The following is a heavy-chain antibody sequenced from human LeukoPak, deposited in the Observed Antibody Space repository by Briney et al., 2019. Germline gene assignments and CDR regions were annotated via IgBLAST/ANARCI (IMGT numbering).Heavy chain of an antibody. Sequence: ASVTVSFKPSGGTFASYGVSWVRQAPGQGLEWMGGIIPIFRTTNYAQSFRGGLTITTAETTSAVYMELTSLRSDDTAVYYCARSQRAGYNVYYFDSWGQGTLVTVSS. J-gene: IGHJ4*02. CDR3: ARSQRAGYNVYYFDS. D-gene: IGHD5-24*01. CDR2: IIPIFRTT. V-gene: IGHV1-69*05. CDR1: GGTFASYG.